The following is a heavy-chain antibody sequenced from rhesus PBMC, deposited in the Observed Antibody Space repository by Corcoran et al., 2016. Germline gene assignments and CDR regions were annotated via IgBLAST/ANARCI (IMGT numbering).Heavy chain of an antibody. CDR2: LDGSSTST. D-gene: IGHD6-37*01. Sequence: QVQLQESGPGVVKPSETLSLTCAVSGGSISDSYRWSWIRQPPGKGLEWIGYLDGSSTSTNYNPSSKSRVTISKDTSKNQFSLKLSSVTAADTAVYYCARDRYSGGWYAGHYWGQGVLVTVSS. CDR1: GGSISDSYR. V-gene: IGHV4S10*01. CDR3: ARDRYSGGWYAGHY. J-gene: IGHJ4*01.